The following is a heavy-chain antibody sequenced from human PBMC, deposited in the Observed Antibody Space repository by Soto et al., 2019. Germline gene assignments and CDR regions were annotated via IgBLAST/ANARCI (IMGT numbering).Heavy chain of an antibody. V-gene: IGHV3-23*01. D-gene: IGHD1-1*01. J-gene: IGHJ4*02. Sequence: LSLTCAASGFTFSSYAMSWVRQAPGKGLEWVSAISGSGGSTYYADSVKGRFTISRDNSKNTLYLQMNSLRAEDTAVYYCAKLLAEHFDYWGQGTLVTVSS. CDR2: ISGSGGST. CDR1: GFTFSSYA. CDR3: AKLLAEHFDY.